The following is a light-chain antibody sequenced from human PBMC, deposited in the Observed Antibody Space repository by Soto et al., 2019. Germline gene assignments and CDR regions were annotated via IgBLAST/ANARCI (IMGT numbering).Light chain of an antibody. Sequence: DIQMTQSPSTMCGSVVDRDTITCRTSHAMSSWVAWYQQRPGKAPKLLIYRASTLKSGVPSRFSGSGSGTEFTLTISSLQPDDFATYYCQHYNSYSEAFGQGTKVDIK. J-gene: IGKJ1*01. V-gene: IGKV1-5*03. CDR3: QHYNSYSEA. CDR1: HAMSSW. CDR2: RAS.